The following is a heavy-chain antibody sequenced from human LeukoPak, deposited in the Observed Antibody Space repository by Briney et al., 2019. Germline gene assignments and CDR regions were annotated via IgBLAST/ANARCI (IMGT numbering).Heavy chain of an antibody. CDR2: ITASGGTT. D-gene: IGHD5-12*01. Sequence: PGGSLRLSCAASGFTYSTYAMNWVRQAPGKGLEWVSTITASGGTTYYADSVKGRFTISRDNSKNTLYMQMNSPRAEDTAVYYCAREWLDAFDIWGQGTMVTVSS. V-gene: IGHV3-23*01. CDR1: GFTYSTYA. J-gene: IGHJ3*02. CDR3: AREWLDAFDI.